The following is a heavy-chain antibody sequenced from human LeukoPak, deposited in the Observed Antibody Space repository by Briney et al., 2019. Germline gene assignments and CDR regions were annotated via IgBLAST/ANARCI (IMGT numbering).Heavy chain of an antibody. V-gene: IGHV4-34*01. D-gene: IGHD2-15*01. CDR3: ARGRYCSGGSCYNPYYFDY. J-gene: IGHJ4*02. CDR1: GGSFSGYY. Sequence: PSETLSLTCAVYGGSFSGYYWSWLRQPPGKGLEWIGEINHSGSTNYNPSLKSRVTISVDTSKNQFSLKLSSVTAADTAVYYCARGRYCSGGSCYNPYYFDYWGQGTLVTVSS. CDR2: INHSGST.